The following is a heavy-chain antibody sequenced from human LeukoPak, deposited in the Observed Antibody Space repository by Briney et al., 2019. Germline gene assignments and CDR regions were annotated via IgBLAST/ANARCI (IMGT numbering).Heavy chain of an antibody. CDR2: IRSKAYGGTT. CDR1: GLTFGDYA. V-gene: IGHV3-49*04. D-gene: IGHD3-3*01. J-gene: IGHJ6*03. Sequence: GGSLRLSCTASGLTFGDYAMSWVRQAPGKGLEWVGFIRSKAYGGTTEYAASVKGRFTISRDDSKSIAYLQMNSLKTEDTAVYYCTRSYKPLEWLFPYYYYMDVWGKGTTVTVSS. CDR3: TRSYKPLEWLFPYYYYMDV.